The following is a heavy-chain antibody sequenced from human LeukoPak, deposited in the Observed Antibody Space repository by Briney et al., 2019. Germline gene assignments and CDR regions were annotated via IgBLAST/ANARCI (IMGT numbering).Heavy chain of an antibody. CDR1: GFTVSSNY. J-gene: IGHJ4*02. Sequence: PGGSLRLSCAASGFTVSSNYMSWVRQAPGKGLEWVSVIYSGGSTYYADSVKGRFTTSRDNSKNTLYLQMNSLRAEDTAVYYCARDNSANTDSSGNSPSFDSWGQGTLVTVSS. V-gene: IGHV3-66*01. D-gene: IGHD3-22*01. CDR2: IYSGGST. CDR3: ARDNSANTDSSGNSPSFDS.